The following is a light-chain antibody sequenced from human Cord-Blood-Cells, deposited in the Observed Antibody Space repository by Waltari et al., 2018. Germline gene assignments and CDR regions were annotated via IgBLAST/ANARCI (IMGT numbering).Light chain of an antibody. J-gene: IGKJ3*01. CDR2: AAS. Sequence: IQMTQSRYSRSAPVADRVTVTCRASQSISSYLNWYQQKPGKAPKILIYAASSLQSGVPSRFSGSGSGTDFTLTISSLQPEDFATYYCQQSYSTPFTFGPGTKVDIK. CDR3: QQSYSTPFT. V-gene: IGKV1-39*01. CDR1: QSISSY.